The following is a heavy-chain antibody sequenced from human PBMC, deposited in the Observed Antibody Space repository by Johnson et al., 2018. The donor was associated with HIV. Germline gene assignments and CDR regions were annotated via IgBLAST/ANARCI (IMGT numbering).Heavy chain of an antibody. CDR2: IKSKADGGTT. J-gene: IGHJ3*02. CDR1: GFFFSNAW. CDR3: TTWTYYGAFDI. Sequence: VQLVESGGGLVQSGRSLRLSCAASGFFFSNAWMSWVRQAPGKGLEWVGRIKSKADGGTTDYAAPVKGRFTISRDDSKNTLYLQMNSLKTEDTAVYYCTTWTYYGAFDIWGQGTMVTVSS. V-gene: IGHV3-15*01. D-gene: IGHD1-26*01.